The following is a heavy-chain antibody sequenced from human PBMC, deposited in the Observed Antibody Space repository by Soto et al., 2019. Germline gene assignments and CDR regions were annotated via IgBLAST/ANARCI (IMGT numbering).Heavy chain of an antibody. CDR3: ARVTPGNNLYYFSGLDF. Sequence: VGSLRLSCVASGFTFDTYGIHWVRQAPGKGLQWVALISYEGSNTYYADSVRGRFTISRDNSKNTLYLQMNTLRPEDTGLYYCARVTPGNNLYYFSGLDFWGQGTSVTVSS. CDR2: ISYEGSNT. D-gene: IGHD1-1*01. V-gene: IGHV3-30-3*01. CDR1: GFTFDTYG. J-gene: IGHJ6*02.